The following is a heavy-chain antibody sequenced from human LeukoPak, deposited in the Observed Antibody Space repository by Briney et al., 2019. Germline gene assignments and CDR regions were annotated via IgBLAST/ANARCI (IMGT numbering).Heavy chain of an antibody. J-gene: IGHJ4*02. Sequence: GGTLRLSCAASGFIFDTYRMNWFRQAPGKGLEWVAYISFSSTTILYADCVKGRFTISRDNAQNSLYLQMSSLRAEDTAVYYCARVPHDYSDYVAYWGQGTLVTVSS. CDR2: ISFSSTTI. D-gene: IGHD4-11*01. V-gene: IGHV3-48*04. CDR1: GFIFDTYR. CDR3: ARVPHDYSDYVAY.